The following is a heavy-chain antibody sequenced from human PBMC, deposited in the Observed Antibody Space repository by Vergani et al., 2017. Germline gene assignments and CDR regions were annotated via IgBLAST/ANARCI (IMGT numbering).Heavy chain of an antibody. V-gene: IGHV3-30-3*01. CDR2: ISYDGSNK. D-gene: IGHD3-22*01. CDR3: ARDSDYDLYYYYYMDV. CDR1: GFTFSSYA. J-gene: IGHJ6*03. Sequence: QVQLVESGGGVVQPGRSLRLSCAASGFTFSSYAMHWVRQAPGKGLGWVAVISYDGSNKYYADSVKGRFTISRDNSKNTLYLQMNSLRAEDTAVYYCARDSDYDLYYYYYMDVWGKGTTVTVSS.